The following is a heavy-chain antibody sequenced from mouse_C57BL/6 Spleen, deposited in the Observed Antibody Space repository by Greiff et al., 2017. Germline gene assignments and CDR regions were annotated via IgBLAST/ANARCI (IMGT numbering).Heavy chain of an antibody. D-gene: IGHD1-1*01. Sequence: EVMLVESGGGLVQPGGSLSLSCAASGFTFTDYYMSWVRQPPGKALAWLGFIRNKANGYTTEYSASVKGRFTISRDNSQSILYLQMNALRAEDSATDYCARYPNYGSSHFDYWGQGTTLTVSS. CDR2: IRNKANGYTT. CDR1: GFTFTDYY. J-gene: IGHJ2*01. V-gene: IGHV7-3*01. CDR3: ARYPNYGSSHFDY.